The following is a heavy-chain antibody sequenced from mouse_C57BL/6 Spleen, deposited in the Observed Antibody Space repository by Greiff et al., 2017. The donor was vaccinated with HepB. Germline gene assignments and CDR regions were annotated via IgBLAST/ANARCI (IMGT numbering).Heavy chain of an antibody. J-gene: IGHJ2*01. CDR2: IDPNSGGT. CDR1: GYTFTSYW. Sequence: QVQLQQPGAELVKPGASVKLSCKASGYTFTSYWMHWVKQRPGRGLEWIGRIDPNSGGTKYNEKFKSKATLTVDKPSSTAYMQLSSLTSEDSAVYYCARSNIGWYYYEYYFDYWGQGTTLTVSS. CDR3: ARSNIGWYYYEYYFDY. V-gene: IGHV1-72*01. D-gene: IGHD1-1*01.